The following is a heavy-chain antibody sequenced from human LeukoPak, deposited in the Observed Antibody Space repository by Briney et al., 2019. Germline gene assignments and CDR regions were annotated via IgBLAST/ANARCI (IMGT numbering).Heavy chain of an antibody. CDR1: GFTFSSYS. CDR3: ARDDQRIGRFGVIIDY. D-gene: IGHD3-10*01. Sequence: GGSLRLSCAASGFTFSSYSMNWVRQAPGKGLEWVSYISSSSSTIYYADSVKGRFTISRDNSKNTLYLQMNSLRAEDTAVYYCARDDQRIGRFGVIIDYWGQGTLVTVSS. V-gene: IGHV3-48*01. J-gene: IGHJ4*02. CDR2: ISSSSSTI.